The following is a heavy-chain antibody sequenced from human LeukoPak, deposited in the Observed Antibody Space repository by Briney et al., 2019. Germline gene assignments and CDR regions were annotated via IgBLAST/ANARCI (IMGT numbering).Heavy chain of an antibody. CDR2: INHSGST. D-gene: IGHD4-17*01. CDR1: GGSFSGYY. J-gene: IGHJ5*02. CDR3: ASRFYGDANWFDP. Sequence: PSETLSLTCAVYGGSFSGYYWSWIRQPPGKGLEWIGEINHSGSTNYNPSLKSRVTISVDTSKNQFSLKLSSVTAADTAVYYCASRFYGDANWFDPWGQGTLVTVSS. V-gene: IGHV4-34*01.